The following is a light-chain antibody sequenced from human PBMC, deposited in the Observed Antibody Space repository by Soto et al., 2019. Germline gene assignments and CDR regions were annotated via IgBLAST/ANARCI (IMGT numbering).Light chain of an antibody. CDR3: CSYTTSGTYV. V-gene: IGLV2-14*01. CDR1: SSDVGNYNY. J-gene: IGLJ1*01. CDR2: AVD. Sequence: QSALTQPASVSGSPGQSITISCTGTSSDVGNYNYVSWYLQHPGKAPKLVIYAVDDRPSGVSNRFSGSKSGNTASLTISGLQAEDEADYFCCSYTTSGTYVFGTGTKLTVL.